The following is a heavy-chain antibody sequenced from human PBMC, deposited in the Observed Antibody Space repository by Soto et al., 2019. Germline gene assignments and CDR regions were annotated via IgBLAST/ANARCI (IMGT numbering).Heavy chain of an antibody. V-gene: IGHV4-30-2*01. CDR3: ARARYYDFWSGYYPNWFDP. CDR1: GDSISTVDYF. Sequence: PSETLSLTCSVSGDSISTVDYFWAWIRQPPGQALEYIGYIYKSTTTYYNPSLKSRVTISVDRSKNQFSLKLSSVTAADTAVYYCARARYYDFWSGYYPNWFDPWGQGTLVTVSS. D-gene: IGHD3-3*01. J-gene: IGHJ5*02. CDR2: IYKSTTT.